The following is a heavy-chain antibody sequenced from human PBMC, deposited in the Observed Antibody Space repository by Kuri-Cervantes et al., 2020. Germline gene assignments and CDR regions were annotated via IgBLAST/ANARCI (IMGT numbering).Heavy chain of an antibody. CDR1: GYSFSSND. J-gene: IGHJ4*02. CDR3: AREPGYGSGPLDY. Sequence: ASVKVSCKASGYSFSSNDINWVRQATGQGLEWMGWTNPKSGNRVYAQKFQGRVTMTRNTPINTAYMELSSLRSEDTAVYYCAREPGYGSGPLDYWGQGTLVTVSS. CDR2: TNPKSGNR. V-gene: IGHV1-8*02. D-gene: IGHD3-10*01.